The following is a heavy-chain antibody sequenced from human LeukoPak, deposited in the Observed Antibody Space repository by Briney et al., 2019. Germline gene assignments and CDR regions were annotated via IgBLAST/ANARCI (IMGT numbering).Heavy chain of an antibody. D-gene: IGHD5-18*01. CDR2: ISYDGSNK. Sequence: PGGSLRLSCAASGFTFSSYGMHWVRQAPGKGLEWVAVISYDGSNKYYADSVKGRFTISRDSSKNTLYLQMNSLRAEDTAVYYCAKDVTSLIHAFDIWGQGTMVTVSS. V-gene: IGHV3-30*18. CDR3: AKDVTSLIHAFDI. CDR1: GFTFSSYG. J-gene: IGHJ3*02.